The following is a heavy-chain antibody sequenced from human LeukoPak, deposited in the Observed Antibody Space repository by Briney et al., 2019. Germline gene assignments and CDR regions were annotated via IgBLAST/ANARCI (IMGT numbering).Heavy chain of an antibody. V-gene: IGHV4-38-2*02. Sequence: SETLSLTCTVSGYSISNGYYWGWIRQPPGKGLEWVGSIYHRGSTYYNPSLRSRVTISLDRSKKKFSLKLTSVTAADTAVYFCARGAEYYAIWRGYAGYSDYWGQGISVTVSS. J-gene: IGHJ4*02. D-gene: IGHD3-3*01. CDR3: ARGAEYYAIWRGYAGYSDY. CDR1: GYSISNGYY. CDR2: IYHRGST.